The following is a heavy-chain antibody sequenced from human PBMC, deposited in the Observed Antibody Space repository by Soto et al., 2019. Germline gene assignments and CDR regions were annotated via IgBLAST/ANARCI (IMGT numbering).Heavy chain of an antibody. Sequence: QVQLVQSGAEVKKPGSSVKVSCTASGGSLSNYGISWGRQSPGQGIEVMGAIIRVFGTPNYAQKLQDRVTINADESTTTVYMEVRSLPSEDTAVYYCARGDDTKIVMTTYYAMDVWGEGTTVTVSS. CDR1: GGSLSNYG. CDR3: ARGDDTKIVMTTYYAMDV. D-gene: IGHD3-22*01. J-gene: IGHJ6*04. CDR2: IIRVFGTP. V-gene: IGHV1-69*12.